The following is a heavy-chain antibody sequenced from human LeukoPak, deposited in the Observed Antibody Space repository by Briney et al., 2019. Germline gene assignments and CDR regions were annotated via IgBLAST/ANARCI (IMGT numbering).Heavy chain of an antibody. CDR3: ARGRGYYALPRIPPQVNLDY. V-gene: IGHV4-34*01. D-gene: IGHD2-2*01. CDR1: GGSFSGYY. Sequence: SETLSLTCAVYGGSFSGYYWSWIRQPPGKGLEWIGEINHSGSTNYNPSLKSRVTISVDTSKNQFSLKLSSVTAADTAVYYCARGRGYYALPRIPPQVNLDYWGQGTLVTVSS. J-gene: IGHJ4*02. CDR2: INHSGST.